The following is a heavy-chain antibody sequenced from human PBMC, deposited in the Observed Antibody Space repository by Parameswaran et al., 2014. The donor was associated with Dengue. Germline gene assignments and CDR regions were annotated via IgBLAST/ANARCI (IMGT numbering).Heavy chain of an antibody. V-gene: IGHV3-23*01. Sequence: WIRQPPGKRLEWVSAISGSGGSTYYADSVKGRFTISRDNSMNTLYLQMNSLRAEDTAVYYCAKPLETAVVRYWFDPWGQGTLVTVSS. CDR3: AKPLETAVVRYWFDP. CDR2: ISGSGGST. D-gene: IGHD5-18*01. J-gene: IGHJ5*02.